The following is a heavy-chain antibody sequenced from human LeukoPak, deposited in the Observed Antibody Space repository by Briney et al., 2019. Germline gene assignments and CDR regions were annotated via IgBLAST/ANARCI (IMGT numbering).Heavy chain of an antibody. CDR1: GFSFTDYP. V-gene: IGHV3-48*02. D-gene: IGHD3-9*01. CDR2: IRTTAEGAKYA. CDR3: ATGKRYAFDY. J-gene: IGHJ4*02. Sequence: GGSLRLSCATSGFSFTDYPMNWVRQAPGKGLEWISNIRTTAEGAKYAYYADSVKGRVTISRDDGKNTLYLHMNSLRDDDTVVYYCATGKRYAFDYWGQGILVTVSS.